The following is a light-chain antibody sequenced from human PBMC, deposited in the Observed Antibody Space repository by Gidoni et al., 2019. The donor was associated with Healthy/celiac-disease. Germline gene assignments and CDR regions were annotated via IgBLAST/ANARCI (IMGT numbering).Light chain of an antibody. J-gene: IGLJ3*02. CDR1: SSDVGGYNY. Sequence: QSALTQPSPVSGSPGQSITISCPGTSSDVGGYNYVSWYQQHPGKAPKLMIYEVSNRPSGVSNRFSGSKSGNTASLTISGLQAEDEADYYCSSYTSSSTRVFGGGTKLTVL. CDR2: EVS. CDR3: SSYTSSSTRV. V-gene: IGLV2-14*01.